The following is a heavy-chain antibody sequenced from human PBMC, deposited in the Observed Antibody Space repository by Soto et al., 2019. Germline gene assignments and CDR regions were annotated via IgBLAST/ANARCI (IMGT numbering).Heavy chain of an antibody. CDR3: ARDWAMVRGVITKNFDY. J-gene: IGHJ4*02. D-gene: IGHD3-10*01. CDR1: GFTFDDYG. V-gene: IGHV3-20*04. CDR2: INWNGGST. Sequence: PGGSLRLSCAASGFTFDDYGMIWVRQAPGKGLEWVSGINWNGGSTGYADSVKGRFTISRDNAKNSLYLQMNSLRAEDTALYYCARDWAMVRGVITKNFDYWGQGTLVTVS.